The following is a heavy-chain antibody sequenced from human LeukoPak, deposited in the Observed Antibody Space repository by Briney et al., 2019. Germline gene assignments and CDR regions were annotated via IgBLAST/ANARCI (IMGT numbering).Heavy chain of an antibody. CDR1: GGSISSYY. J-gene: IGHJ6*03. CDR2: IYTGGST. V-gene: IGHV4-4*07. Sequence: SETLSLTCTVSGGSISSYYWSWIRQPAGKGLEWIGRIYTGGSTNYNPSLKSRVTMSVDTSKNQFSLKLSSVTAADTAVYYRARDQGSSIVVVPAEVYYYYYYMDVWGKGTTVTVSS. CDR3: ARDQGSSIVVVPAEVYYYYYYMDV. D-gene: IGHD2-2*01.